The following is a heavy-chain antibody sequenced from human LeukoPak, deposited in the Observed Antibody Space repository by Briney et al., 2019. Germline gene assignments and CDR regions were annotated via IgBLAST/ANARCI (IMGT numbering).Heavy chain of an antibody. V-gene: IGHV4-4*07. J-gene: IGHJ5*02. Sequence: SETLSLTCTVSSGSISSYYWSWIRQPAGKGLEWIGRIYTSGSTNYNPSLKSRVTMSVDTSKNQFSLKLSPVTAADTAVYYCARERIAAAGTLIWFDPWGQGTLVTVSS. CDR3: ARERIAAAGTLIWFDP. CDR1: SGSISSYY. D-gene: IGHD6-13*01. CDR2: IYTSGST.